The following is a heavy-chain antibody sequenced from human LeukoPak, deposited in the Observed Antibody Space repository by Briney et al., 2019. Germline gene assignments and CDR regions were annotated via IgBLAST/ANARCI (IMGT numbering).Heavy chain of an antibody. CDR1: GGSISSGGYS. J-gene: IGHJ3*02. D-gene: IGHD3-10*01. V-gene: IGHV4-30-2*01. CDR2: IYHSGST. Sequence: SQTLSLTCAVSGGSISSGGYSWSWIRRPPGKGLEWIGYIYHSGSTYYNPSLKSRVTISVDRSKNQFSLKLSPVTAADTAVYYCARAPSYYGSGSYYAFDIWGQGTMVTVSS. CDR3: ARAPSYYGSGSYYAFDI.